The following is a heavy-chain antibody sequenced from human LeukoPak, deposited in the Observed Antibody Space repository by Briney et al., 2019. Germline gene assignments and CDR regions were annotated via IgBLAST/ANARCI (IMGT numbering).Heavy chain of an antibody. CDR1: GGSISSYY. J-gene: IGHJ5*02. CDR2: IYYSGST. V-gene: IGHV4-59*01. CDR3: ARGDYYDSADGGAIDP. D-gene: IGHD3-22*01. Sequence: SETLSLTCTVSGGSISSYYWSWIRQPPGKGLEWIGYIYYSGSTNYNPSLKSRVTISVDTSKNQFSLKLSSVTAADTAVYYCARGDYYDSADGGAIDPWGQGTLVTASS.